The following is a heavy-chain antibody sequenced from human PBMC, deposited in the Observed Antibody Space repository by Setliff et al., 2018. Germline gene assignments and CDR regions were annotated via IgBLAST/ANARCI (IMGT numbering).Heavy chain of an antibody. Sequence: GGSLRLSCAASGFSLRIFWMSWVRQTPGRGLEWVATIKQDGSEKFYGDSVKGRFTISRYNAKNSLFLQMNSLRAEDTAIYFCARDRGGGLYDYWGLGTLVTVSS. V-gene: IGHV3-7*01. CDR1: GFSLRIFW. D-gene: IGHD3-16*01. CDR2: IKQDGSEK. CDR3: ARDRGGGLYDY. J-gene: IGHJ4*02.